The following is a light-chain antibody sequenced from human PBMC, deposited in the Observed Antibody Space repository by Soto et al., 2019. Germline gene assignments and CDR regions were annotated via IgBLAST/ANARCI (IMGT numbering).Light chain of an antibody. V-gene: IGKV2-28*01. Sequence: DIVMTQSPLSLPVTPGEPASISCRSSQSLLHSNGYNYLDWYLQKPGQSPQLLIYLGSNRASGVPERFSGSGSGTDFTLKISRVETEDVGVYYCMQDLQTPYTFGHGTKLVIK. J-gene: IGKJ2*01. CDR3: MQDLQTPYT. CDR2: LGS. CDR1: QSLLHSNGYNY.